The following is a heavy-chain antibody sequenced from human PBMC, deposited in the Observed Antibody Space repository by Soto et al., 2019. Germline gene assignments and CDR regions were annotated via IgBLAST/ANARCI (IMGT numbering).Heavy chain of an antibody. CDR2: INWDSGDI. CDR3: AKDTAPGFYDTNGHLDY. J-gene: IGHJ4*02. CDR1: GISLDVYA. Sequence: VQLVESGGGLVQPGGSRRLSCVVSGISLDVYAMHWVRQVPGKGLEWVSGINWDSGDIGYADSVKGRFTISRDNAKNSLYLQMNSLKTEDTALYYCAKDTAPGFYDTNGHLDYWGQGTPVTVSS. V-gene: IGHV3-9*01. D-gene: IGHD2-8*01.